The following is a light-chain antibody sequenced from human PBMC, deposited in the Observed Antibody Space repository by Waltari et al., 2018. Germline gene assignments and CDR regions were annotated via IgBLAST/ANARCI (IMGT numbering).Light chain of an antibody. J-gene: IGLJ2*01. Sequence: QSALTQPASVSGSPGQSITISCTGTSSDVGSYNLVSWYQQHPGKAPKLMIYEVSKRPSWVSNRFSGCKSGNTASLTISGLQAEDEADYYCCSYAGSSTYVVFGGGTKLTVL. CDR2: EVS. V-gene: IGLV2-23*02. CDR1: SSDVGSYNL. CDR3: CSYAGSSTYVV.